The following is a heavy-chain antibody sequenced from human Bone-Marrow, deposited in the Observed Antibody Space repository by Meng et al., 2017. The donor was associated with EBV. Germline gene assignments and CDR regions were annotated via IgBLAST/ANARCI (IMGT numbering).Heavy chain of an antibody. J-gene: IGHJ4*02. Sequence: QGQLVQAGAVVKKPGSSVKLSCKASGGTFSSDAISWVRQAPGQGLEWMGGLIPMLGAPNYAQKFRDRVTIIADKSTSIHYMELSSLRSDDTAVYYCASESGRGYTPDYWGRGTLVTVSS. V-gene: IGHV1-69*06. CDR2: LIPMLGAP. CDR1: GGTFSSDA. CDR3: ASESGRGYTPDY. D-gene: IGHD3-10*01.